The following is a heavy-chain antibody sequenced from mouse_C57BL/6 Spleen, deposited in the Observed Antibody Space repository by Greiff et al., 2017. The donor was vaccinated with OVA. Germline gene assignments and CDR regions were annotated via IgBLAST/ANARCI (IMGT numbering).Heavy chain of an antibody. V-gene: IGHV1-15*01. Sequence: VQLVESGAELVRPGASVTLSCKASGYTFTDYEMHWVKQTPVHGLEWIGAIDPETGGTAYNQKFKGKAILTADKSSSTAYMELRSLTSEDSAVYYCTRRGDDYPLDYWGQGTTLTVSS. CDR3: TRRGDDYPLDY. CDR1: GYTFTDYE. CDR2: IDPETGGT. J-gene: IGHJ2*01. D-gene: IGHD2-4*01.